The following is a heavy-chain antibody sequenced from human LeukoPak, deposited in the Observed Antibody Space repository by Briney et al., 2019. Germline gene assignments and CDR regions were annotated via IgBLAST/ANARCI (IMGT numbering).Heavy chain of an antibody. CDR3: ATGGGRPTYYDYVWGSYRSYYFDY. CDR1: GFTFSSYW. D-gene: IGHD3-16*02. Sequence: AAGSLRLSCAASGFTFSSYWRSWVRQAPGKGLEWLANIKQDGSEKYYVDSVKGRFTISRDNAKNSLYLQMNSLRAEDTAVYYCATGGGRPTYYDYVWGSYRSYYFDYWGQGTLVTVSS. CDR2: IKQDGSEK. J-gene: IGHJ4*02. V-gene: IGHV3-7*01.